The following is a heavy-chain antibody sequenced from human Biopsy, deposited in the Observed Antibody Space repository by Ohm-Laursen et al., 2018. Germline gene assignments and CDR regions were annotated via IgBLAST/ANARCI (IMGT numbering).Heavy chain of an antibody. CDR3: ARDAEEFDSSGPRFDY. J-gene: IGHJ4*02. V-gene: IGHV3-33*08. CDR2: IWSDGNNK. D-gene: IGHD3-22*01. CDR1: GFTFASHA. Sequence: SLRLSCAAPGFTFASHAMRWVRQAPGKGLEWVAVIWSDGNNKYYADSVKGRFTISRDTSRNTLYMQMNSLRVEDTALYYCARDAEEFDSSGPRFDYWGQGTLVTVSS.